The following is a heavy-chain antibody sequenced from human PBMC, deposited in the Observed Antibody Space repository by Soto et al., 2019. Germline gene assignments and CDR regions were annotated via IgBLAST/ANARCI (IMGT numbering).Heavy chain of an antibody. CDR1: GFTFSSYA. J-gene: IGHJ4*02. CDR2: ISGSGGST. V-gene: IGHV3-23*01. Sequence: VGSLRLSCAASGFTFSSYAMSWVRQAPGKELEWVSAISGSGGSTYYADSVKGRFTISRENSKNTLYLQMNSLRAEDTAVYYWAKPYDILTGSRTHFDYWGQGTLVTVSS. CDR3: AKPYDILTGSRTHFDY. D-gene: IGHD3-9*01.